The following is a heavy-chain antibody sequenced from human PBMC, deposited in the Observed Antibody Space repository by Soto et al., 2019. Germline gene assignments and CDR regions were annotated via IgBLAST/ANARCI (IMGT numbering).Heavy chain of an antibody. CDR3: SGGVGDAF. CDR2: INQDGSEK. D-gene: IGHD1-26*01. J-gene: IGHJ4*02. Sequence: EVHLVESGGGLVQTGGSLRLSCTIFESTVSRDWMNWVRQAPGKGLEWVAHINQDGSEKYYVDSVKGRFTISRDNAKKSLYLQMNSLRPADTAMYYCSGGVGDAFWGKGTLVNVSS. V-gene: IGHV3-7*04. CDR1: ESTVSRDW.